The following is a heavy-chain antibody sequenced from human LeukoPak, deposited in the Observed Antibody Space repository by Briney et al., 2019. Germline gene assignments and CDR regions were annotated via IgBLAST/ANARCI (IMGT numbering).Heavy chain of an antibody. CDR2: INHSGST. V-gene: IGHV4-34*01. Sequence: SETLSLTCAVYGGSFSGYYWSWIRQPPGKGLEWSGEINHSGSTNHNPSLKSRVTISVDTSKNQFSLKLSSVIAADTAVYYCVTAVVTPGRFDYWGQGTLVTVSS. D-gene: IGHD3-10*01. J-gene: IGHJ4*02. CDR1: GGSFSGYY. CDR3: VTAVVTPGRFDY.